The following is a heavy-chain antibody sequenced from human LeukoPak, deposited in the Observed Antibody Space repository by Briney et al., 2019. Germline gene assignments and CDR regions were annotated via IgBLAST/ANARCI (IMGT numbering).Heavy chain of an antibody. D-gene: IGHD6-13*01. CDR2: IYYSGST. CDR3: AREAPYSSSWYTWFDP. CDR1: GGSISSYY. Sequence: SETLSLTCTVSGGSISSYYWSWIRQPPGKGLEWIGYIYYSGSTNYNPSLKSRVTMSVDTSKNQFSLKLSSVTAADTAVYYCAREAPYSSSWYTWFDPWGQGTLVTVSS. V-gene: IGHV4-59*12. J-gene: IGHJ5*02.